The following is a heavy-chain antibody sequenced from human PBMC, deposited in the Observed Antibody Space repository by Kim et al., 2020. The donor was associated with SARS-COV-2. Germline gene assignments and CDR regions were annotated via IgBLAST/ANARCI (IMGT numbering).Heavy chain of an antibody. CDR3: ARDRGGAAAGISLLNYYYGMDV. CDR2: ISSSSSYI. Sequence: GGSLRLSCAASGFTFSSYSMNWVRQAPGKGLEWVSSISSSSSYIYYADSVKGRFTISRDNAKNSLYLQMNSLRAEDTAVYYCARDRGGAAAGISLLNYYYGMDVWGQGTTVTVSS. V-gene: IGHV3-21*01. J-gene: IGHJ6*02. CDR1: GFTFSSYS. D-gene: IGHD6-13*01.